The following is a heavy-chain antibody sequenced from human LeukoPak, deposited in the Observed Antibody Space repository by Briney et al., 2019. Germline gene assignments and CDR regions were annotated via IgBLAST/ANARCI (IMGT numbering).Heavy chain of an antibody. Sequence: TSETLSLTCTVSGGSISRKSYYWSWIRQPAGKGLEWIGRIYTSGSTDYNPSLKSRVTISRDTSKNEFSLILSSLTAADTAVYYCARDSPPAYCSSGSCYFDSWGQGTLVTVSS. CDR2: IYTSGST. D-gene: IGHD2-15*01. CDR3: ARDSPPAYCSSGSCYFDS. CDR1: GGSISRKSYY. J-gene: IGHJ4*02. V-gene: IGHV4-61*02.